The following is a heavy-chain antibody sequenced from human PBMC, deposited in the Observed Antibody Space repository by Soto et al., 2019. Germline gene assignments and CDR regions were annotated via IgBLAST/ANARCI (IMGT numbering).Heavy chain of an antibody. V-gene: IGHV3-21*01. CDR2: ISSSSSYI. CDR3: ARDNYGCSSTSCYAYYYYGMDV. D-gene: IGHD2-2*01. J-gene: IGHJ6*02. Sequence: GGSLRLSCAASGFTFSSYSMNWVRQAPGKGLEWVSSISSSSSYIYYADPVKGRFTISRDNAKNSLYLQMNSMRAEDTAVYYCARDNYGCSSTSCYAYYYYGMDVWGQGTTVTVSS. CDR1: GFTFSSYS.